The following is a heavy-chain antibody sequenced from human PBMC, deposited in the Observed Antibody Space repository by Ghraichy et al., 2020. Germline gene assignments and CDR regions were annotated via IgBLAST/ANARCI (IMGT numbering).Heavy chain of an antibody. D-gene: IGHD5-18*01. J-gene: IGHJ4*02. CDR2: IRYDGSNK. Sequence: GGSLRLSCAASGFTFSSYGMHWVRQAPGKGLEWVAFIRYDGSNKYYADSVKGRFTISRDNSKNTLYLQMNSLRAEDTDVYYCAKGVDTAMVQDYWGQGTLVTVSS. CDR3: AKGVDTAMVQDY. CDR1: GFTFSSYG. V-gene: IGHV3-30*02.